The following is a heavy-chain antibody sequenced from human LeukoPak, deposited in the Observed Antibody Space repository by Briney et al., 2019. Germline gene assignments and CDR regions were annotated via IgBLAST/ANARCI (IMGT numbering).Heavy chain of an antibody. Sequence: PGGSLSLSCAASGFTSSSYWMHWVRQAPGKGLVWVSTINTDGSKTTYADSVKGRFTISRDNAKNTLYLHMNSLRAGDTAVYYCARDPPEWELPFDNWGQGTLVTVSS. D-gene: IGHD1-26*01. J-gene: IGHJ4*02. CDR1: GFTSSSYW. CDR3: ARDPPEWELPFDN. CDR2: INTDGSKT. V-gene: IGHV3-74*01.